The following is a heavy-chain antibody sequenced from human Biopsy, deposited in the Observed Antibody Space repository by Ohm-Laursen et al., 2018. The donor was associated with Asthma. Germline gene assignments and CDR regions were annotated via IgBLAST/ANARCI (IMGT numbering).Heavy chain of an antibody. CDR3: AREGIAEAHFDY. J-gene: IGHJ4*02. CDR2: ISYDGSNK. Sequence: SLRLSCAASGFTFSSYAMHWVLQAPGKGLEWVAVISYDGSNKYYADSVKGRFTISRDNSKNTLYLQMNSLRAEDTAVYYCAREGIAEAHFDYWGQGTLVTVSS. CDR1: GFTFSSYA. D-gene: IGHD6-19*01. V-gene: IGHV3-30-3*01.